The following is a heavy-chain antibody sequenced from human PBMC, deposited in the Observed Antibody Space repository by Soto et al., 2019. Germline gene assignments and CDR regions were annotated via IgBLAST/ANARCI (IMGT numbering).Heavy chain of an antibody. V-gene: IGHV1-3*01. CDR1: GYTFTSYA. CDR3: ARDVADIVVVPAAMPYDY. D-gene: IGHD2-2*01. J-gene: IGHJ4*02. Sequence: QVQLVQSGAEVKKPGASVKVSCKASGYTFTSYAMHWVRQAPGQRLEWMGWINAGNGNTKYSQKFQGRVTITRDTXAXTXCMELSSLRSEDTAVYYCARDVADIVVVPAAMPYDYWGQGTLVTVSS. CDR2: INAGNGNT.